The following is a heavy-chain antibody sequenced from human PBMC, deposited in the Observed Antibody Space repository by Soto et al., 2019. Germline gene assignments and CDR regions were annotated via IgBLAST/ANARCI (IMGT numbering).Heavy chain of an antibody. J-gene: IGHJ1*01. CDR1: GASVNNDY. V-gene: IGHV4-59*02. CDR2: TYNSVST. CDR3: ARDPAP. Sequence: SETLSLTCTVSGASVNNDYWTWIRQPAGKGLECIGYTYNSVSTYYNPSLKSRVTISVDTSKNQFSLKLTSVTAADTAVYYCARDPAPWGQGTLVTVSS.